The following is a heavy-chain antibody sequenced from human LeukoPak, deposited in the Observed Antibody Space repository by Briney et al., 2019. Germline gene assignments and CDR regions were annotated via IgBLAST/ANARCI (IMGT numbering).Heavy chain of an antibody. CDR2: INPNSGGT. CDR3: ARVYYYDSSGTGDY. J-gene: IGHJ4*02. V-gene: IGHV1-2*02. CDR1: GYTFSGYF. D-gene: IGHD3-22*01. Sequence: ASVKVSCKASGYTFSGYFMHWVRQAPGQGLEWMGWINPNSGGTNYAQKFQGRVTMTRDTSISTAYMELSRLRSDDTAVYYCARVYYYDSSGTGDYWGQGTLVTVSS.